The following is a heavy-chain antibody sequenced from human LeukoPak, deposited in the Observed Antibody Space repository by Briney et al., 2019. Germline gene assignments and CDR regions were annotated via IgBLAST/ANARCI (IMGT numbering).Heavy chain of an antibody. J-gene: IGHJ4*02. D-gene: IGHD4-17*01. V-gene: IGHV3-48*03. Sequence: GGPLRLSCAAPGFTFSSYEMNRVCQAPGKGPEWGSYISSSGGSIYFADAVKGRFTSSRDNTKNSLYLQMNSLRAEDTAVYYCARGLIRFDYWGLGTLVIVSS. CDR2: ISSSGGSI. CDR3: ARGLIRFDY. CDR1: GFTFSSYE.